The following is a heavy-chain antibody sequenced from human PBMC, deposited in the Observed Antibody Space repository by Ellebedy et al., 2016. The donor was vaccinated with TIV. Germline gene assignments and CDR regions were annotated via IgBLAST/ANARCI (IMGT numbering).Heavy chain of an antibody. CDR2: ISSSSNYM. J-gene: IGHJ4*02. D-gene: IGHD1-26*01. CDR1: GFTFSSYS. CDR3: ARHTGATRQFDY. Sequence: PGGSLRLSCVGSGFTFSSYSMNWVRQAPGKGLEWVSSISSSSNYMPYADSVKGRFTISRDNAKNSLYLQMNSLRAEDSAVYYCARHTGATRQFDYWGQGTLVTVSS. V-gene: IGHV3-21*01.